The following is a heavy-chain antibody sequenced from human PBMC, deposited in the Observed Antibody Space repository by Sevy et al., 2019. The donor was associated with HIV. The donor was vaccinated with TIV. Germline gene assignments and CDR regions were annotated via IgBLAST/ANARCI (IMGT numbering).Heavy chain of an antibody. CDR2: ISGSSNYI. CDR1: GFTFSSYN. V-gene: IGHV3-21*04. D-gene: IGHD2-15*01. Sequence: GGSLRLSCAASGFTFSSYNMNWVRQAPGKGLEWVSSISGSSNYIYYADSMKGRFTISRDNAKNSLYLQMNSLRAEDTAVYYCAKGDRTFYGMDVWGQGTTVTVSS. CDR3: AKGDRTFYGMDV. J-gene: IGHJ6*02.